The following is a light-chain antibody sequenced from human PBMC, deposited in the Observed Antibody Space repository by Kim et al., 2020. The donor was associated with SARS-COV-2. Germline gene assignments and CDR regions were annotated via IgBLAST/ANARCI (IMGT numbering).Light chain of an antibody. V-gene: IGKV3-11*01. CDR1: QTVRTS. Sequence: TVSMAQGERATQDWRASQTVRTSLAGYQQKPGQAPRLLIYDKSNRATGIPDKFSGSGSGTDFTLTISSREPADSAVYYCQQRANWLFGQGTKLEI. J-gene: IGKJ2*01. CDR3: QQRANWL. CDR2: DKS.